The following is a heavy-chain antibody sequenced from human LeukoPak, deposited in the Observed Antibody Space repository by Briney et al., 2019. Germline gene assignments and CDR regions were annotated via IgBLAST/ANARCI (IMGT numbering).Heavy chain of an antibody. V-gene: IGHV4-39*01. Sequence: SETLSLTCTVSGGSISSSSYYWGWIRQPPGKGLEWIGSIYYSGSTYYNPSLKSRVTISVDTSKNQFSLKLSSVTAADTAVYYCARSLMVRGLYYFDYWGQGTLVTVSS. CDR3: ARSLMVRGLYYFDY. CDR1: GGSISSSSYY. J-gene: IGHJ4*02. D-gene: IGHD3-10*01. CDR2: IYYSGST.